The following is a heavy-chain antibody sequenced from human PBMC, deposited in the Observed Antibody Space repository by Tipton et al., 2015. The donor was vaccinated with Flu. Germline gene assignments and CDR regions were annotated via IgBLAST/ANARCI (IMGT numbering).Heavy chain of an antibody. J-gene: IGHJ4*02. CDR2: INHSGSA. D-gene: IGHD5-24*01. CDR1: GSSIRSSNYY. Sequence: LRLSCSASGSSIRSSNYYWGWIRQTPGKGLEWIGEINHSGSAKYNPSLKSRVTISVDTSKNQFSLNLRSLTAADTAIYFCARRREGYNCFDYWGQGTLVTVSS. CDR3: ARRREGYNCFDY. V-gene: IGHV4-39*07.